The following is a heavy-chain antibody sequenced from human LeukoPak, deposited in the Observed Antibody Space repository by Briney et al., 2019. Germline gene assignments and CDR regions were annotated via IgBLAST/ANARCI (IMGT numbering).Heavy chain of an antibody. CDR2: LYGSGGT. CDR3: ARGISSGCLLDAFDL. CDR1: GGSISSGSYY. V-gene: IGHV4-61*02. Sequence: PSETLSLTCTVSGGSISSGSYYWNWIRQPAGKGLEWIGRLYGSGGTNYTPSLKSRVTISVDTSKNHFSLKLSSVTAADTAMYYCARGISSGCLLDAFDLWGQGTMVTVSS. D-gene: IGHD6-19*01. J-gene: IGHJ3*01.